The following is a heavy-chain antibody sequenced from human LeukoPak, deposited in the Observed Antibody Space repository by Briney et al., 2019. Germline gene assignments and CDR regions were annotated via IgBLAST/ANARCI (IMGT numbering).Heavy chain of an antibody. J-gene: IGHJ6*03. CDR3: AKSSGYGDYGYYYYMDV. V-gene: IGHV3-23*01. D-gene: IGHD4-17*01. Sequence: GGSLRLSCEASGFTFNSYGMSWVRQAPGKGLEWVSAISGSGYTTYYADSVKGRFTISRDNSENTLYLQMNSLRAEDTAVYYCAKSSGYGDYGYYYYMDVWGKGTTVTVSS. CDR1: GFTFNSYG. CDR2: ISGSGYTT.